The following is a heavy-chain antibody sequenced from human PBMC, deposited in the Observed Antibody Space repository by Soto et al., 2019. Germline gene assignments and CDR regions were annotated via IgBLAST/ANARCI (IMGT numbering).Heavy chain of an antibody. CDR1: GFTFSSYG. J-gene: IGHJ4*02. D-gene: IGHD5-12*01. Sequence: QVQLVESGGGVVQPGRSLRLSCAASGFTFSSYGMHWVRQAPGKGLEWVAVIWYDGSNKYYADSVKGRFTISRDNSKNTLYLQMNSLRAEDTAVYYCARDGGSRWLHSPPPDYWGQGTLVTVSS. V-gene: IGHV3-33*01. CDR3: ARDGGSRWLHSPPPDY. CDR2: IWYDGSNK.